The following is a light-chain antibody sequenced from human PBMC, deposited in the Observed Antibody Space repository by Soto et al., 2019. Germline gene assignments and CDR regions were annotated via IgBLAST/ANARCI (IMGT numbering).Light chain of an antibody. J-gene: IGKJ1*01. CDR2: DAS. V-gene: IGKV1-33*01. CDR1: QDIRNY. CDR3: QQYNT. Sequence: DIQMTQSPSSLSASVGDRVTITCQASQDIRNYLNWYQQKPGKAPKLLMYDASNLETGVPDRFSGSGSGTEFTLTISSLQPDDFATYYCQQYNTFGQGTKVDIK.